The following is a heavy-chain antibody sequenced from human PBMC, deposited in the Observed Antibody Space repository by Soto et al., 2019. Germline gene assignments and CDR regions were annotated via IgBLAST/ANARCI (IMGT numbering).Heavy chain of an antibody. D-gene: IGHD3-10*01. V-gene: IGHV5-51*01. Sequence: GESLKISCKGSGYIFTSYWIGWVRQMPGKGLEWMGIIFPGDSDTTYSPSFQGQVTISADKSISTAYLQWSSLEASDTAIYYCARPPGGRCDAFDIWGQGTMVTVSS. CDR1: GYIFTSYW. CDR2: IFPGDSDT. J-gene: IGHJ3*02. CDR3: ARPPGGRCDAFDI.